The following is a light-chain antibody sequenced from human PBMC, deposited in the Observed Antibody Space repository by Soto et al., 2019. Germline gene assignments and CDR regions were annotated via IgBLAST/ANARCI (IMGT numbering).Light chain of an antibody. CDR3: QQYSDTPRT. V-gene: IGKV4-1*01. CDR1: QSVLYTSNNKNY. Sequence: DIVMTQSPDSLAVSLGERATINCKSSQSVLYTSNNKNYLAWYQQKPGQPPKLLIYWASTRESGVPDRFSGSWSGTDFTLTISSLQAEDVAVYYCQQYSDTPRTFGQGTKVEIK. CDR2: WAS. J-gene: IGKJ1*01.